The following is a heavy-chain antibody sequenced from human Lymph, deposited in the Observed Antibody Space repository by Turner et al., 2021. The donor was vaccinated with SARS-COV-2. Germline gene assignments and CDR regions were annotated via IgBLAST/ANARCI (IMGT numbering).Heavy chain of an antibody. J-gene: IGHJ4*02. CDR2: ISGSGGST. D-gene: IGHD6-19*01. V-gene: IGHV3-23*01. CDR3: AKDRFTLSSGWEDY. Sequence: EVQLLESGGGLVQPCGSLRLSCAASGFTFSSYAMTWVRQAPGKGLEWVSTISGSGGSTYDADSVKGRFTISRDNSKNTLYLQMNSLRAEDTAVYYCAKDRFTLSSGWEDYWGQGTLVTVSS. CDR1: GFTFSSYA.